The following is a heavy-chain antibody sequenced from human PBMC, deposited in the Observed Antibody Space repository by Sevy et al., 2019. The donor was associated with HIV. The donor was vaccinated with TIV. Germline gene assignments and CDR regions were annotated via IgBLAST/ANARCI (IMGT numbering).Heavy chain of an antibody. Sequence: GGSLRLSCAASGFTFSDHGMHWVRQAPGKGLDWVAAISYDGNNRYYADSVKGRFTISRDNAKSSLYLQMNSLRAEDTAVYYCARDSSLTYCGGDCSLKSYFDYWGPGTLVTVSS. CDR3: ARDSSLTYCGGDCSLKSYFDY. CDR1: GFTFSDHG. J-gene: IGHJ4*02. V-gene: IGHV3-30*03. CDR2: ISYDGNNR. D-gene: IGHD2-21*02.